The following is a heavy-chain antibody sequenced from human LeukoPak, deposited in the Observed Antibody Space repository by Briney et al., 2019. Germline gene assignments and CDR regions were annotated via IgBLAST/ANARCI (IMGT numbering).Heavy chain of an antibody. D-gene: IGHD2-8*01. CDR1: RGSLTTTNW. CDR2: VSLEGVR. V-gene: IGHV4-4*02. CDR3: SRENGAFSPFGY. Sequence: SETLCLTCGVSRGSLTTTNWWTWFRQFPGQGLQWIGVVSLEGVRNYNPSLTSRVTMSLDRAKNLLSLNLNSVTAADTAVYYCSRENGAFSPFGYWGQGILVTV. J-gene: IGHJ4*02.